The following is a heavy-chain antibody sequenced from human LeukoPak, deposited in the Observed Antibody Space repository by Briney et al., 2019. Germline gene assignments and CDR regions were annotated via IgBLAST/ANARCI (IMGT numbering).Heavy chain of an antibody. J-gene: IGHJ4*02. CDR1: GFTFSRYA. Sequence: PGKSLRLSCAASGFTFSRYAMSWVRQAPGKGLEWVSGISGSGSISYYADSVKGRFTISRDNSKNSLFLQMNSLRPEDTAIYYCTKGGFRQQPYDYWGQGTLVTVSS. V-gene: IGHV3-23*01. D-gene: IGHD6-13*01. CDR3: TKGGFRQQPYDY. CDR2: ISGSGSIS.